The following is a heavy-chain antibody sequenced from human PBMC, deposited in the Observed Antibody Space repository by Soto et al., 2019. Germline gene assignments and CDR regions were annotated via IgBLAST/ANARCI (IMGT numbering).Heavy chain of an antibody. D-gene: IGHD3-10*01. J-gene: IGHJ3*01. CDR2: IYPGDSDT. Sequence: PVESLQICCNGSGYSFAGFWIGWVRQMPRKGLDWMGVIYPGDSDTRYSPSFHGQVTISADKSISTAYLQWSSLKASDTAMYFCARLPGVRGVFDGFNVWGQGTMVTVSS. V-gene: IGHV5-51*01. CDR1: GYSFAGFW. CDR3: ARLPGVRGVFDGFNV.